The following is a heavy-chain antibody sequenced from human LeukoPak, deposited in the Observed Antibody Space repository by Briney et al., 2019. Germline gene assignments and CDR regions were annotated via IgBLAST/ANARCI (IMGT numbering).Heavy chain of an antibody. CDR2: ISYDGSNK. Sequence: GRSLRLSCAASGFTFSSYGMHWVRQAPGKGLEWVAVISYDGSNKYYADSVKGRFTISRDNAKNSLYLQMNSLRAEDTAVYYCARGVVVVPAAIHTLGYWGQGTLVTVSS. J-gene: IGHJ4*02. D-gene: IGHD2-2*02. CDR3: ARGVVVVPAAIHTLGY. V-gene: IGHV3-30*03. CDR1: GFTFSSYG.